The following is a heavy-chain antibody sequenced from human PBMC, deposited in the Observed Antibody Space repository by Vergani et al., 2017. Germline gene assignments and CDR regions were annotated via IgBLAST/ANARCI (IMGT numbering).Heavy chain of an antibody. CDR3: TRRPRSDGSGSKDNWFDP. Sequence: EVQLVESGGGLVQPGGSLKLSCAASGFTFSGSAMHWVRQASGKGLEWVGRIRSKANSYATAYAASVKGRFTISRDDSKNTAYLQMNSLKTEDTAAYYCTRRPRSDGSGSKDNWFDPWGQGTLVTVSS. V-gene: IGHV3-73*01. CDR1: GFTFSGSA. J-gene: IGHJ5*02. D-gene: IGHD3-10*01. CDR2: IRSKANSYAT.